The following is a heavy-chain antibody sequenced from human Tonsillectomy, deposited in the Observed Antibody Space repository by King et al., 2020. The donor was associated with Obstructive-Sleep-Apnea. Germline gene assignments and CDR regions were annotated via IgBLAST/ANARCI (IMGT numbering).Heavy chain of an antibody. CDR3: ARDRTSGWYGLVDQ. J-gene: IGHJ4*02. CDR2: ISKSSTYV. Sequence: VQLVESGGGLVKPGGSLRLSCAASGFSFNTYSMTWVRQAPSKGLEWVSSISKSSTYVFYGDSLKGRFTTSRDNAKNSLYLQMNSLRAEDTAVYYCARDRTSGWYGLVDQWGQGTLVTVSS. CDR1: GFSFNTYS. D-gene: IGHD6-19*01. V-gene: IGHV3-21*06.